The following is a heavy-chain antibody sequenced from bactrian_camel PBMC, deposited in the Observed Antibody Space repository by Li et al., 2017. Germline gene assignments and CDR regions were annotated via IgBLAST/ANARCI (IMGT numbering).Heavy chain of an antibody. D-gene: IGHD2*01. CDR2: IRTG. V-gene: IGHV3S55*01. J-gene: IGHJ4*01. Sequence: HVQLVESGGASVETGGSLRLACVASGVTYEPACMGWFRQTPGKEREEVATIRTGVVDSVKGRFAISQDNVQNTLYLQMNSLKAEDTAMYYCASGLRLPTRCRYDYWGQGTQVTVS. CDR3: ASGLRLPTRCRYDY. CDR1: GVTYEPAC.